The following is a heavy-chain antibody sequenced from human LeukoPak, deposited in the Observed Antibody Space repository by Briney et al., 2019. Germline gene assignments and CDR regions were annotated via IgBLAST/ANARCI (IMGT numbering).Heavy chain of an antibody. J-gene: IGHJ4*02. V-gene: IGHV4-59*01. CDR3: ARGSGWYFY. D-gene: IGHD6-19*01. Sequence: SETLSLTCTVSGGSISSYYWSWIRQPPGKGLEWIGYIYYSGSTNYNPSLKSRVTISVDTSKNQFSLKLSSVTAADTAVYYCARGSGWYFYWGQGTLVTVSS. CDR1: GGSISSYY. CDR2: IYYSGST.